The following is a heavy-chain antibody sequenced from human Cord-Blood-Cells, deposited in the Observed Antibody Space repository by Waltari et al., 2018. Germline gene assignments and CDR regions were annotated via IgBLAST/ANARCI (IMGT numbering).Heavy chain of an antibody. CDR3: ARITDWYSSSLCVDY. D-gene: IGHD6-6*01. J-gene: IGHJ4*02. Sequence: VTLQESGPVLVKPTETLTLTCPVSGFSLSNARMGVSWLRQLPGKALEWLAHIFSNDEKPDSTSLKSRLTISKDTSKSQVVLTMTNMDPVDTATYYCARITDWYSSSLCVDYWGQGTLVTVSS. V-gene: IGHV2-26*01. CDR2: IFSNDEK. CDR1: GFSLSNARMG.